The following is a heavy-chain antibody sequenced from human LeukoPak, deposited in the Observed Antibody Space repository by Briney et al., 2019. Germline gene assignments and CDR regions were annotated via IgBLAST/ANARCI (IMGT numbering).Heavy chain of an antibody. V-gene: IGHV4-39*01. D-gene: IGHD6-13*01. J-gene: IGHJ4*02. CDR1: GGSIGSHSYY. Sequence: SETLSLTCTVSGGSIGSHSYYWGWIRQSPGKGLEWIGSISYSGSTYFNPSLKSRVTLSVDTSKNQFSVKLSSVTAADTAVYYCLAEAAAGNAFDYWGQGTLVTVSS. CDR3: LAEAAAGNAFDY. CDR2: ISYSGST.